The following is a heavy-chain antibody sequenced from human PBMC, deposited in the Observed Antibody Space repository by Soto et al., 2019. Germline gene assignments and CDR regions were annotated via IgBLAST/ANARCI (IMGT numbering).Heavy chain of an antibody. D-gene: IGHD6-19*01. CDR2: IHPSGGST. Sequence: QVQLVQSGAEVKKPGASVKVSCKASGYIFTNYYIHWVRQAPGQGLEWMGVIHPSGGSTAYAQQFQGRVTMTRDTSTSTVNMELNSLRSEDTAVYYCARLEGGVAGTLNYWGQGILVTVSS. V-gene: IGHV1-46*01. J-gene: IGHJ4*02. CDR3: ARLEGGVAGTLNY. CDR1: GYIFTNYY.